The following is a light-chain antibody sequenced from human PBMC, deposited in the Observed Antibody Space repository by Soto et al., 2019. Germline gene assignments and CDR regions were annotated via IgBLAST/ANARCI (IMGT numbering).Light chain of an antibody. CDR1: QSVSNN. CDR3: QQYNSWPPT. J-gene: IGKJ1*01. Sequence: EIEMTQSPPTLSVSPGERATFSCRASQSVSNNLAWYQQKPGQAPRLLIYGAATWATGIPARFSGSGSGTEFTLTIGSLQSEDFAVYYCQQYNSWPPTFGQGTKVDIK. CDR2: GAA. V-gene: IGKV3-15*01.